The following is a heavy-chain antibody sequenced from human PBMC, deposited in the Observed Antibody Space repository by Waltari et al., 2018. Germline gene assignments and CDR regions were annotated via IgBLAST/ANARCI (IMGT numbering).Heavy chain of an antibody. V-gene: IGHV3-43*01. CDR2: ISWDGGST. Sequence: EVQLVESGGVVVQPGGSLRLSCAASGFTFDDYTMHWVRQDPGKGLEWVSLISWDGGSTYYADSVKGRFTISRDNSKNSLYLQMNSLRTEDTALYYCAKDSGYGGNNDAFDIWGQGTMVTVSS. CDR3: AKDSGYGGNNDAFDI. J-gene: IGHJ3*02. D-gene: IGHD2-15*01. CDR1: GFTFDDYT.